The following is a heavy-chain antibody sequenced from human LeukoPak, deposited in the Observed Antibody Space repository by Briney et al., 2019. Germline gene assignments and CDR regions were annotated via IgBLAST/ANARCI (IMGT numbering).Heavy chain of an antibody. D-gene: IGHD3-3*01. V-gene: IGHV3-23*01. CDR1: GFTFSSYA. CDR3: AKKKVGDFWSGYYRSFDY. CDR2: ISGSGGST. Sequence: GGSLRLSCAASGFTFSSYAMSWVRQAPGKGLEWVSAISGSGGSTYYADSVKGRFTISSDNSKITLYLQMNSLRAEDTAVYYCAKKKVGDFWSGYYRSFDYWGQGTLVTVSS. J-gene: IGHJ4*02.